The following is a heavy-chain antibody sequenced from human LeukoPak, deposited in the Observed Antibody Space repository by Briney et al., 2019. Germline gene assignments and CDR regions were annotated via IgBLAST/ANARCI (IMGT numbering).Heavy chain of an antibody. CDR3: ARHAGGYYDSSGYFDY. J-gene: IGHJ4*02. CDR2: IYHSGRT. Sequence: SETLSLTCAVSGYSFSSGYYWGWIRPPPGKGLAWIGIIYHSGRTYYNPSHKSRVTISVDTSKNQFSLKLSSMTAADTAVYYCARHAGGYYDSSGYFDYWGQGTLVTVSS. D-gene: IGHD3-22*01. V-gene: IGHV4-38-2*01. CDR1: GYSFSSGYY.